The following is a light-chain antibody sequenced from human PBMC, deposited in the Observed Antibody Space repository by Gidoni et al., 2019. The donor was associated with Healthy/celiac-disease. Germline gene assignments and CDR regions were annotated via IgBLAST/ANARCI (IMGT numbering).Light chain of an antibody. CDR3: QSADSSGTFYV. V-gene: IGLV3-25*02. CDR1: ALPKQY. Sequence: SYELTQTHSVSVAPGQTARITSSGNALPKQYAYWYKQKPGQAPVLVIYKDSERPSGIPERFSGSSTGTTVTLTISGVQAQDEADYYCQSADSSGTFYVFGTGTKVTVL. J-gene: IGLJ1*01. CDR2: KDS.